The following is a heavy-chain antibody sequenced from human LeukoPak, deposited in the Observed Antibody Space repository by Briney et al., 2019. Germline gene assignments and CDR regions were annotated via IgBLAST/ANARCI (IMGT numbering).Heavy chain of an antibody. CDR3: FSDDSSGNFDT. Sequence: GASVKVSCKASGYSFTGYYIHWLRQAPGQGLERMGWINPYSGDTNYARKFQGRVTMTRDTSISTAYMELSGLTSDDTSVYYCFSDDSSGNFDTWGQGTLVTVSS. J-gene: IGHJ4*02. CDR1: GYSFTGYY. CDR2: INPYSGDT. D-gene: IGHD3-22*01. V-gene: IGHV1-2*02.